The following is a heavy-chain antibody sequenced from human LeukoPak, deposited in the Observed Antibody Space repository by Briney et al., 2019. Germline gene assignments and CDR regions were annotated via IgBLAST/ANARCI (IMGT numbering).Heavy chain of an antibody. J-gene: IGHJ4*02. CDR2: IYTSGST. Sequence: SETLSLTCTVSGGSISSYYWSWIRQPPGKGLEWIGYIYTSGSTNYNPSLKRRVTISVDTSKNQFSLKLSSVTAADTAVYYCARHAMRQLVAFDYWGQGTLVTVSS. CDR3: ARHAMRQLVAFDY. CDR1: GGSISSYY. D-gene: IGHD6-6*01. V-gene: IGHV4-4*09.